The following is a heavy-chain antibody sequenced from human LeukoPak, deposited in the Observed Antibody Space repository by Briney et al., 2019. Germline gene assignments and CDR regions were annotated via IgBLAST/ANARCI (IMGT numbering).Heavy chain of an antibody. CDR1: GFTFSTYW. J-gene: IGHJ5*02. D-gene: IGHD5-12*01. CDR3: AKPVDIVMSNWFDP. CDR2: IKQDGSEN. Sequence: GGSLRLSCAASGFTFSTYWMTWVRHAPGKGLEWVANIKQDGSENYYVDSVKGRFTITRDNAKNSLYLQMNSLRAEDTAVYYCAKPVDIVMSNWFDPWGQGTLVTVSS. V-gene: IGHV3-7*05.